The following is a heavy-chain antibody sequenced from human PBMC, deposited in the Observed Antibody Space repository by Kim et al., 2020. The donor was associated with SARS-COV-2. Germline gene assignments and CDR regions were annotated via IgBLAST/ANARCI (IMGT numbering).Heavy chain of an antibody. J-gene: IGHJ4*02. V-gene: IGHV3-48*02. Sequence: GGSLRLSCAASGFTFSSYSMNWVRQAPGKGLEWVSYISSSSSTIYYADSVKGRFTISRDNAKNSLYLQMNSLRDEDTAVYYCARDQEWELPRVYYFDYWGQGTLVTVSS. D-gene: IGHD1-26*01. CDR2: ISSSSSTI. CDR1: GFTFSSYS. CDR3: ARDQEWELPRVYYFDY.